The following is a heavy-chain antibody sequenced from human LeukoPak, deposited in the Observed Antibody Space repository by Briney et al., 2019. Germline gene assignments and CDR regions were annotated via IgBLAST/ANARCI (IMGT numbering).Heavy chain of an antibody. V-gene: IGHV3-66*01. J-gene: IGHJ6*02. CDR3: ARVTAAAGEYYYYYYGMDV. D-gene: IGHD6-13*01. CDR1: GFTVSSNY. CDR2: IYGGGST. Sequence: GGSLRLSCAASGFTVSSNYMSWVRQAPGKGLEWVSVIYGGGSTYYADSVKGRFTISRDNSKNTLYLQMNSLRAEDTAVYYCARVTAAAGEYYYYYYGMDVWGQGTTVTVSS.